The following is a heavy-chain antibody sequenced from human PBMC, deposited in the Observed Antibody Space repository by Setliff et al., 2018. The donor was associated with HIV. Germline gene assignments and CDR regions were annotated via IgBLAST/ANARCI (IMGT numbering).Heavy chain of an antibody. CDR3: ARVVPDSSGYWSLVGGYYFDY. CDR1: GGSFSNYY. CDR2: INQNGRT. V-gene: IGHV4-34*01. Sequence: SETLSLTCAIYGGSFSNYYWSWIRHTPGGGLGWIAEINQNGRTNYNPALKSRVTIAVDTSKNQFSLKLSSVTAADTAVYCCARVVPDSSGYWSLVGGYYFDYWGQGTLVTVSS. J-gene: IGHJ4*02. D-gene: IGHD3-22*01.